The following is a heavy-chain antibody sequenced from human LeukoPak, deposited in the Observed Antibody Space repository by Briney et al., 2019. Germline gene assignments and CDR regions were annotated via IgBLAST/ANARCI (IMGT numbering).Heavy chain of an antibody. D-gene: IGHD5/OR15-5a*01. Sequence: KPSETLSLSCAVSGGSISGYYWSWIRQPARKGLEWIGRIYSSGSTNYNPSLESRVTVSVDTSKNQFSLHLSSVTAADTAVYYCAREVSGDRRFDPWGQGTLVTVSS. J-gene: IGHJ5*02. V-gene: IGHV4-4*07. CDR2: IYSSGST. CDR3: AREVSGDRRFDP. CDR1: GGSISGYY.